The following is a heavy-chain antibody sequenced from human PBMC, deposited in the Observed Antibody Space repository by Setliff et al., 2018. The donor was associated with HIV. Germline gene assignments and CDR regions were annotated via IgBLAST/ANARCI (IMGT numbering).Heavy chain of an antibody. CDR1: GFTFSNYV. CDR3: AKGASLVPRRPHFCYFDY. V-gene: IGHV3-23*01. J-gene: IGHJ4*02. D-gene: IGHD3-16*02. Sequence: GSLRLSCAASGFTFSNYVINWVRQAPGKGLEWISGISGSGSSTYYADSVKGRFTISRDNSKNTLYLQMNRLRADDTAIYYCAKGASLVPRRPHFCYFDYWGQGALVTVSS. CDR2: ISGSGSST.